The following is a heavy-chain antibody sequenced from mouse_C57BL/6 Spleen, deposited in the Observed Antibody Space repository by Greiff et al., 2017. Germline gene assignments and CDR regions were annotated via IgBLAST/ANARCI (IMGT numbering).Heavy chain of an antibody. V-gene: IGHV7-3*01. CDR2: IRNKANGYTT. J-gene: IGHJ3*01. CDR3: ARSTYDWFAY. D-gene: IGHD2-12*01. Sequence: EVKVVESGGGLVQPGGSLSLSCAASGFTFTDYYMSWVRQPPGKALAWLGFIRNKANGYTTEYSASVKGRFTISRDNSQSILYLQMNALRAEDSSTYYCARSTYDWFAYWGQGTLVTVSA. CDR1: GFTFTDYY.